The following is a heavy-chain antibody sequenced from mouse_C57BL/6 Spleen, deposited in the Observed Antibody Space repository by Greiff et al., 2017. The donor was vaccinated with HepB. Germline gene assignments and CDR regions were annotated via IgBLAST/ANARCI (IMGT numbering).Heavy chain of an antibody. Sequence: VQRVESGPGLVQPSQSLSITCTVSGFSLTSYGVHWVRQSPGKGLEWLGVIWSGGSTDYNAAFISRLSISKDNSKSQVFFKMNSLQADDTAIYYWARNKGVVAHWYFDVWGTGTTVTVSS. CDR1: GFSLTSYG. CDR3: ARNKGVVAHWYFDV. D-gene: IGHD1-1*01. V-gene: IGHV2-2*01. J-gene: IGHJ1*03. CDR2: IWSGGST.